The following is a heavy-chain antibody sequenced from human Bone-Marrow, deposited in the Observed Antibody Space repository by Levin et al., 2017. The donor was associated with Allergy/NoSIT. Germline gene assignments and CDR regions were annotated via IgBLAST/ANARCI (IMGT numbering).Heavy chain of an antibody. CDR1: GFTFSSYW. D-gene: IGHD5-18*01. Sequence: GGSLKISCVASGFTFSSYWMHWVRQVPGKGLVWVSRINTDGSSTGYADSVKGRFTISRDNTKNTVYLQMNSLRAEDTAVYYCARRVGYSYGIFDFWGQGTLATVSS. J-gene: IGHJ4*02. CDR3: ARRVGYSYGIFDF. V-gene: IGHV3-74*01. CDR2: INTDGSST.